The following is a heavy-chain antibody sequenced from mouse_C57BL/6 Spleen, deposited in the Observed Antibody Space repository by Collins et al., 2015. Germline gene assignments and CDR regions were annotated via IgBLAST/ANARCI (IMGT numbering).Heavy chain of an antibody. CDR3: ARLGYYGWFAY. J-gene: IGHJ3*01. D-gene: IGHD2-3*01. V-gene: IGHV4-1*01. CDR1: GIDFSRYW. CDR2: INPDSRTI. Sequence: EVKLLQSGGGLVEPGGSLKVFCAASGIDFSRYWMSWARRAPGKGLEWIGEINPDSRTINYAPSLKDKFIISRDNAKNTLYLQMNKVRSEDTALYYCARLGYYGWFAYWGPRDSGHCLC.